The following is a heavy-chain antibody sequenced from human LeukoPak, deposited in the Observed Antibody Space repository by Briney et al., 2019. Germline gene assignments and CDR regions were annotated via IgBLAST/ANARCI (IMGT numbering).Heavy chain of an antibody. Sequence: PGGSLRLSCAASGFTFSSYGMSWVRQAPGKGLEWVSYISSSGSTIYYADSVKGRFIISRDNAKNSLYLQMNSLRAEDTAVYYCARAKDYYGSGSGMDVWGKGTTVTISS. CDR1: GFTFSSYG. J-gene: IGHJ6*04. D-gene: IGHD3-10*01. V-gene: IGHV3-48*04. CDR2: ISSSGSTI. CDR3: ARAKDYYGSGSGMDV.